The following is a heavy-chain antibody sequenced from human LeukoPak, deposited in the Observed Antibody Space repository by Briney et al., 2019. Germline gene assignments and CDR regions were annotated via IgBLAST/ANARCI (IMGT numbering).Heavy chain of an antibody. CDR3: ARDRGFGAAAPFDI. D-gene: IGHD6-13*01. CDR2: IIPIFGTA. V-gene: IGHV1-69*13. CDR1: GGTFSSYA. J-gene: IGHJ3*02. Sequence: ASVKVSCKASGGTFSSYAISWVRQAPGQGLEWMGGIIPIFGTANYAQKFQGRVTITADESTSTAYMELSSLRSEDTAVYYCARDRGFGAAAPFDIWGQGTMVTVSS.